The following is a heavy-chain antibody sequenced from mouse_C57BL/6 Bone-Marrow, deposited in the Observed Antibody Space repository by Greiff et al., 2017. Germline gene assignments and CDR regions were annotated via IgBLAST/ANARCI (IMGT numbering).Heavy chain of an antibody. Sequence: QVQLQQSGAELVRPGTSVKVSCKASGYAFTNYLIEWVKQRPGPGLEWIGVINPGSGGTNYNEKFKGKATLTADNASSTAYMQLSSLTSEDSAVYFCARGGLRRMDYWGQGTSDTVS. V-gene: IGHV1-54*01. D-gene: IGHD2-4*01. CDR3: ARGGLRRMDY. CDR2: INPGSGGT. J-gene: IGHJ4*01. CDR1: GYAFTNYL.